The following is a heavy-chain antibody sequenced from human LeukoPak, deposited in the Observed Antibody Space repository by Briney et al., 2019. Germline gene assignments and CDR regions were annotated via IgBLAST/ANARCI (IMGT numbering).Heavy chain of an antibody. CDR3: ARGQGSTAAADY. Sequence: GASVKVSCKASGYTFTGYYIHWVRQATGQGLEWMAWMNPNSGNTGFAQKFQGRLTMTRDTSISTAYMELSSLRSEDTAVYYCARGQGSTAAADYWGQGTLVTVSS. V-gene: IGHV1-8*02. CDR1: GYTFTGYY. J-gene: IGHJ4*02. CDR2: MNPNSGNT. D-gene: IGHD3-10*01.